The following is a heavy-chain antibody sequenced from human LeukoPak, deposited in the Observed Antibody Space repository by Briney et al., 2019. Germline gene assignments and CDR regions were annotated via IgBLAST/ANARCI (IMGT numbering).Heavy chain of an antibody. J-gene: IGHJ5*02. CDR3: AREGGRWDWFDP. CDR1: GGSISSYY. D-gene: IGHD6-19*01. Sequence: SETLSLTCTVSGGSISSYYWSWIRQPPGKGLEWIGYIYYSGSTNYNPSLKSRVTISVDTSKNQFSLKLSPVTAADTAVYYCAREGGRWDWFDPWGQGTLVTVSS. CDR2: IYYSGST. V-gene: IGHV4-59*01.